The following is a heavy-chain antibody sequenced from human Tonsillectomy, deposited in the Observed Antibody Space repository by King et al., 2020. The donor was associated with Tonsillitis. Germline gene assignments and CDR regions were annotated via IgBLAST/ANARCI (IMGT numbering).Heavy chain of an antibody. CDR1: GGSISSYY. Sequence: VQLQESGPGLVKPSETLSLTCTVSGGSISSYYWSWIRQPPGKGLEWIGYIYYSGSTNYNPSLKSRVTISVDTSKNQFSLKLSSVTAADTAVYYCARVYNSGGSYLDYWGQGTLVTVSS. V-gene: IGHV4-59*01. D-gene: IGHD1-26*01. CDR3: ARVYNSGGSYLDY. CDR2: IYYSGST. J-gene: IGHJ4*02.